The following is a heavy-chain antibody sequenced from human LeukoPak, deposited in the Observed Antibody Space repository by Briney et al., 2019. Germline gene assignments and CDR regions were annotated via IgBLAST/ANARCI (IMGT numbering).Heavy chain of an antibody. V-gene: IGHV4-39*07. Sequence: PSETLSLTCTVSGGSISSSSYYWSWIRQPPGKGLEWIGEINHSGSTNYNPSLKSRVTISVDTSKNQFSLKLSSVTAADTAVYYCARGRRYDFWSGYYHYYYYMDVWGKGTTVTVSS. D-gene: IGHD3-3*01. CDR2: INHSGST. CDR3: ARGRRYDFWSGYYHYYYYMDV. CDR1: GGSISSSSYY. J-gene: IGHJ6*03.